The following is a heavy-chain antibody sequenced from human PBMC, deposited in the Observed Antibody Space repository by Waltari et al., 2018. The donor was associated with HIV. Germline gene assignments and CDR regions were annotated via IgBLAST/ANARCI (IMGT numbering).Heavy chain of an antibody. D-gene: IGHD4-17*01. Sequence: QVQLQQWGAGLLKPSETLSLTCAVYAGSVSGYYWSGIRRPPGKGLEWIGEINHSGSTNYSPSLKSRVTISLDTSNNQFSLKLNSVTAADTAVYYCARALNDYGDLDSWGQGTLVTVSS. CDR3: ARALNDYGDLDS. CDR1: AGSVSGYY. J-gene: IGHJ4*02. V-gene: IGHV4-34*01. CDR2: INHSGST.